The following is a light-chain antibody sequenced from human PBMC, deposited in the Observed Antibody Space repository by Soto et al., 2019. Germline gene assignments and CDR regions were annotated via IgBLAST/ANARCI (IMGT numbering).Light chain of an antibody. Sequence: QTVVTQPPSVSGAPGQRVTISCTGSSSNIGSGYDVHWYQQLPGTAPKLLIYGNSNRPSGVPDRFSGSKSGTSASLAITGLQAEDAADYYCQSYDSSLSGYVFGGGTKLTVL. CDR2: GNS. J-gene: IGLJ2*01. V-gene: IGLV1-40*01. CDR1: SSNIGSGYD. CDR3: QSYDSSLSGYV.